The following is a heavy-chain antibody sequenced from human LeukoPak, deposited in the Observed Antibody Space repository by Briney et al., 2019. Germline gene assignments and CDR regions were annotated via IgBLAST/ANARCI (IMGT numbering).Heavy chain of an antibody. Sequence: NPSETLSLXCAVYGGSFSGYYWSWVRQPPGKGLEWIGEINHSGSTNYNLSLKSRVTISVDTSKNQFSLKLGSVTAADTAVYYCARDEVGGYCSSTSCNPVHWFDPWGQGTLVTVSS. CDR3: ARDEVGGYCSSTSCNPVHWFDP. D-gene: IGHD2-2*01. CDR1: GGSFSGYY. J-gene: IGHJ5*02. CDR2: INHSGST. V-gene: IGHV4-34*01.